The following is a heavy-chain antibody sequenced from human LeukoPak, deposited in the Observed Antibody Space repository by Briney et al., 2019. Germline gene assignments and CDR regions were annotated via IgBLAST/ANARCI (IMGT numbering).Heavy chain of an antibody. Sequence: GGSLRLSCAASGFTFSSYWMSWVRQAPGKGLEWVAYIKHDGSAKNYVDSVKGRFTISRDNAKNSLYLQMSSLRAEDTAMYYCARDYFKDYWGQGTLVTVSS. CDR3: ARDYFKDY. CDR2: IKHDGSAK. CDR1: GFTFSSYW. V-gene: IGHV3-7*01. D-gene: IGHD2/OR15-2a*01. J-gene: IGHJ4*02.